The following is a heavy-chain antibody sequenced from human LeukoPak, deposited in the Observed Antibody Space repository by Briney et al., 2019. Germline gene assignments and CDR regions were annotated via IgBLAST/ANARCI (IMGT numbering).Heavy chain of an antibody. J-gene: IGHJ6*03. CDR1: GFTFSSYS. Sequence: PGGSLRLSCAASGFTFSSYSMNWVRQAPGKGLEWVSSISSSSSYIYYADSVKGRFTISRDNAKNSLYLQMNSLRAEDTAVYYCARDGVPAAKFGYYYYYMDVWGKGTTVTVSS. V-gene: IGHV3-21*01. CDR3: ARDGVPAAKFGYYYYYMDV. D-gene: IGHD2-2*01. CDR2: ISSSSSYI.